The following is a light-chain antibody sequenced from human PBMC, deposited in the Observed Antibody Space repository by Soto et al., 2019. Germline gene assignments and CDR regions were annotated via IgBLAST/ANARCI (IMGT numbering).Light chain of an antibody. J-gene: IGLJ2*01. V-gene: IGLV1-40*01. CDR2: GNS. Sequence: QSVLTQPPSVSGAPGQRVTISCTGSSSNIGAGYDVHWYQQLPGTAPKLLIYGNSNRPSGVPDRFSGSKSGTSASLAITGLQAEHEADYYCQSYDSSLSAVVFGGGTKLPVL. CDR1: SSNIGAGYD. CDR3: QSYDSSLSAVV.